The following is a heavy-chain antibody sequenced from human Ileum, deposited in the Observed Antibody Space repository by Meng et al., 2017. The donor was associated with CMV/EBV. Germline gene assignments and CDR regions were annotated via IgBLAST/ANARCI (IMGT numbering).Heavy chain of an antibody. J-gene: IGHJ4*02. CDR1: GGSVNRNTYY. CDR2: IFDSGSA. V-gene: IGHV4-39*07. CDR3: VRDHGSSSWFFY. D-gene: IGHD6-13*01. Sequence: NLQESGPGLVKPSGTLPLTCTASGGSVNRNTYYWGWIRQPPGKSLEWIGTIFDSGSAFYNPSLQSRVSVSIDMSRNQLSLSLSSVTAADTAVYYCVRDHGSSSWFFYWGQGTLVTVSS.